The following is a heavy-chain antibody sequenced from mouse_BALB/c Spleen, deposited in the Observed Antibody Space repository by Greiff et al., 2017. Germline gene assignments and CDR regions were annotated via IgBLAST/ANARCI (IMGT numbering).Heavy chain of an antibody. CDR3: AREGGRPYYGSSYLGY. CDR2: IDPANGNT. V-gene: IGHV14-3*02. Sequence: VHVKQSGAELVKPGASVKLSCTASGFNIKDTYMHWVKQRPEQGLEWIGRIDPANGNTKYDPKFQGKATITADTSSNTAYLQLSSLTSEDTAVYYCAREGGRPYYGSSYLGYWGQGTTLTVSA. J-gene: IGHJ2*01. CDR1: GFNIKDTY. D-gene: IGHD1-1*01.